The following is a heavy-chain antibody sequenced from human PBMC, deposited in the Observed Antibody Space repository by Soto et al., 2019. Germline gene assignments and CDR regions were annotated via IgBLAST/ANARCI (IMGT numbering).Heavy chain of an antibody. CDR3: ARKPDVGVMAAFAI. V-gene: IGHV1-46*01. D-gene: IGHD3-22*01. Sequence: QVQLVQSGAEVKKPGASVKVSCKASGYTFTNYYMHWVRQAPGQGLEWMGIINPRVGSTTSEQKFQGRGTMTTEASTRTVYMELSSLRSEETAVYYCARKPDVGVMAAFAIWGQGTMVTVSS. CDR1: GYTFTNYY. CDR2: INPRVGST. J-gene: IGHJ3*02.